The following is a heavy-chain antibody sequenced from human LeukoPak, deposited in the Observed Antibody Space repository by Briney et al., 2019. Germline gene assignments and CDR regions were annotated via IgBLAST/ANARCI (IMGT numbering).Heavy chain of an antibody. CDR1: GFTFSSYA. CDR2: ISGSGGST. D-gene: IGHD4-17*01. Sequence: GGSLRLSCAASGFTFSSYAMSWVRQAPGKGLEWVSAISGSGGSTYYADSVKGRFTTSRDNSKNTLYLQMNSLRAEDTAVYYCAKDSAGDYIPDFDYWGQGTLVTVSS. V-gene: IGHV3-23*01. J-gene: IGHJ4*02. CDR3: AKDSAGDYIPDFDY.